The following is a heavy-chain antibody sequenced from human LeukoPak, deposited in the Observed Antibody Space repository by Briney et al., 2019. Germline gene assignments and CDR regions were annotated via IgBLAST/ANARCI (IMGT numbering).Heavy chain of an antibody. CDR2: INHSGST. Sequence: SETLSLTCAVYGGSFSGYYWSWIRQPPGKGLEWIGEINHSGSTNYNPSLKSRVTISVDTSKNQFSLKLISVTAADTAVYYCARRRNDGHSSSWYRGTYYFDYWGQGTLVTVSS. CDR3: ARRRNDGHSSSWYRGTYYFDY. CDR1: GGSFSGYY. J-gene: IGHJ4*02. D-gene: IGHD6-13*01. V-gene: IGHV4-34*01.